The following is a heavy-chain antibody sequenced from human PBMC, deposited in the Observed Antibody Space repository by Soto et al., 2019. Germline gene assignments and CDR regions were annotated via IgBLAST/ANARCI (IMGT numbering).Heavy chain of an antibody. CDR3: ARDHGAAAGTLCFDP. CDR2: IIPIFGTA. V-gene: IGHV1-69*06. Sequence: QVQLVQSGAEVKKPGSSVKVSCKASGGTFSSYAISWVRQAPGQGLEWMGGIIPIFGTANYAQKFQGRVTIPADKSRITAYRELGSLRSEDTAVYYCARDHGAAAGTLCFDPWGQGTLVTVSS. CDR1: GGTFSSYA. D-gene: IGHD6-13*01. J-gene: IGHJ5*02.